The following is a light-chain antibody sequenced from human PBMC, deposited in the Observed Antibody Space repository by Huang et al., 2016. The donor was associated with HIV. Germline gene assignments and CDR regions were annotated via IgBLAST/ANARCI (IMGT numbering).Light chain of an antibody. CDR1: QSVSSSY. CDR2: GAS. CDR3: QQYGSSPRIT. V-gene: IGKV3-20*01. J-gene: IGKJ5*01. Sequence: EIVLTQSPGTLSLSPGERATLSCRASQSVSSSYLAWYQQKPGQAPRLLIYGASIRATGIPDRFSGSGSGTDFTLTISRLEPEEFAVYYCQQYGSSPRITFGQGTRLEIK.